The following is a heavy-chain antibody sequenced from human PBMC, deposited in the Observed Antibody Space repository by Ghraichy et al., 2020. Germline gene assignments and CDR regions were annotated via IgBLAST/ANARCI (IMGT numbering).Heavy chain of an antibody. CDR3: ARDSNGYDSSPRGDFDY. J-gene: IGHJ4*02. V-gene: IGHV3-11*06. Sequence: GGSLRLSCAASGFTFSDYYMSWIRQAPGKGLEWVSYISSSSSYTNYADSVKGRFTISRDNAKNSLYLQMNSLRAEDTAVYYCARDSNGYDSSPRGDFDYWGQGTLVTVSS. CDR2: ISSSSSYT. CDR1: GFTFSDYY. D-gene: IGHD3-22*01.